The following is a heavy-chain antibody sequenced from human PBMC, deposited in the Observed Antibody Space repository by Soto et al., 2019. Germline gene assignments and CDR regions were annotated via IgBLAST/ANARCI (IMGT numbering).Heavy chain of an antibody. CDR1: GGSISSISYY. V-gene: IGHV4-39*01. D-gene: IGHD2-15*01. Sequence: QLQLQESGPGLVKPSETLSLTCTVSGGSISSISYYWGWIRQPPGRGLEWIGSIFYSGSTYYNPSLKSRVTISVDTSKNQFSLKLSSVTAADTAVYYCARHASDIVVVVAATAFDYWGQGTLVTVSS. J-gene: IGHJ4*02. CDR3: ARHASDIVVVVAATAFDY. CDR2: IFYSGST.